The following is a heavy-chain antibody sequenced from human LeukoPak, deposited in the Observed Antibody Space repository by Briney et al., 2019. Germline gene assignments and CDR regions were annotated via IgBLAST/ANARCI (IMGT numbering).Heavy chain of an antibody. CDR1: GFTFNSYA. V-gene: IGHV3-48*04. Sequence: PGGSLRLSCAASGFTFNSYAMSWVRQAPGKGLEWVSYISSSGSMLHYADSVEGRFTISRDNGKSPLYLQMSSLRVEDTAVYYCTRRPYSSSWYYFDYWGQGTLVTVSS. CDR2: ISSSGSML. CDR3: TRRPYSSSWYYFDY. J-gene: IGHJ4*02. D-gene: IGHD6-13*01.